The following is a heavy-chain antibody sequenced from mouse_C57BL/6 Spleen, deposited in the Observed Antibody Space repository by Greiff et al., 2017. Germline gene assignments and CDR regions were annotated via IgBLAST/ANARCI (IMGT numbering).Heavy chain of an antibody. D-gene: IGHD1-1*01. CDR2: IDPSDSET. Sequence: QVQLKQPGAELVRPGSSVKLSCKASGYTFTSYWMHWVKQRPIQGLEWIGNIDPSDSETHYNQKFKDKATLTVDKSSSTAYMQLSSLTSEDSAVYYCARIDYYGTEGFAYWGQGTLVTVSA. CDR1: GYTFTSYW. V-gene: IGHV1-52*01. J-gene: IGHJ3*01. CDR3: ARIDYYGTEGFAY.